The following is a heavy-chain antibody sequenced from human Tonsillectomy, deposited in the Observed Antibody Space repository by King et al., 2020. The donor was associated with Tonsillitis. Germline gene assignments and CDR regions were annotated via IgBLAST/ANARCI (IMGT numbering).Heavy chain of an antibody. V-gene: IGHV3-23*04. CDR2: ISGSGDNT. Sequence: EVQLVESGGGLVQPGGSLRLSCAASGFTFSSYAMNWVRQAPGKGLEWVSSISGSGDNTFYADSVKGRFTISRDNSKNTLYLQMNSLRAEDTAVYYCAGDPYDYVWGSYRSTHDYWGQGTLVTVSS. CDR1: GFTFSSYA. CDR3: AGDPYDYVWGSYRSTHDY. J-gene: IGHJ4*02. D-gene: IGHD3-16*02.